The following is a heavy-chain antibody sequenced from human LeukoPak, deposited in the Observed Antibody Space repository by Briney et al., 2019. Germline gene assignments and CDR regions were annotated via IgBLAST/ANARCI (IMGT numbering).Heavy chain of an antibody. J-gene: IGHJ6*02. V-gene: IGHV3-33*01. CDR2: IWYDGSNK. CDR3: ARGGGLDV. Sequence: GRSLRLSCAASGFTFRSYGMHWVRQAPGKGLEWVAVIWYDGSNKYYADSVKGRFTVSRDNSKNTLYLQMSNLRAEDTAVYFCARGGGLDVWGQGATVTVSS. CDR1: GFTFRSYG. D-gene: IGHD3-16*01.